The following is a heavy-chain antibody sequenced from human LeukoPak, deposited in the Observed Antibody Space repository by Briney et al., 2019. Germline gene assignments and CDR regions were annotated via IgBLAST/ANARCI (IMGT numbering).Heavy chain of an antibody. CDR3: ASGYCGSISCYASVY. J-gene: IGHJ4*02. CDR1: GFSFSDYY. Sequence: VGPLRLSCAASGFSFSDYYMTWIRQAPGKGLEWVSYISSSGSTIYYADSVKGRFTISRDNAKNSLYLQMNSLRAEDTAVYYCASGYCGSISCYASVYWGQGTLVTVSS. D-gene: IGHD2-2*03. CDR2: ISSSGSTI. V-gene: IGHV3-11*04.